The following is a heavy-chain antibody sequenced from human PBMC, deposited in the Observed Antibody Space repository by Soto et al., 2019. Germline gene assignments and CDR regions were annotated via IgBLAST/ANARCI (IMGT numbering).Heavy chain of an antibody. V-gene: IGHV4-34*01. CDR3: ASYYYGSSGYYPNFDY. D-gene: IGHD3-22*01. J-gene: IGHJ4*02. CDR2: INHSGST. Sequence: SETLSLTCAVYGGSFSGYYWSWIRQPPGKGLEWIGEINHSGSTNYNPSLKSRVTISVDTSKNQFSLKLSSVTAADTAVYYCASYYYGSSGYYPNFDYWGQWTLVTVSS. CDR1: GGSFSGYY.